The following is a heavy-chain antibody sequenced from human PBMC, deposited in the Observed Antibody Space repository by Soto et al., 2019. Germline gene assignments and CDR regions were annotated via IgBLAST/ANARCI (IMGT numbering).Heavy chain of an antibody. D-gene: IGHD6-13*01. CDR1: GFTFSSYA. Sequence: QVQLVESGGGVVQPGRSLRLSCAASGFTFSSYAMHWVRQAPGKGLEWVAVISYDGSNKYYADSVKGRCTISRDNSKNWLYLLMNSLRAEETAVYYCAISGAASSSWYHRWYYYYGMDVWGQGNTVTAAS. CDR2: ISYDGSNK. V-gene: IGHV3-30-3*01. J-gene: IGHJ6*02. CDR3: AISGAASSSWYHRWYYYYGMDV.